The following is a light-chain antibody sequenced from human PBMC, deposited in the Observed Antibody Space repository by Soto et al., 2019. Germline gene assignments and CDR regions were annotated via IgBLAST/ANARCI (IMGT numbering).Light chain of an antibody. CDR3: VAWDDCLSGHVV. J-gene: IGLJ2*01. Sequence: QSVLTQPASASGTPGQRVTISCSGSSSNIGSNYVYWYQQLPGTAPKLLIYRNNQRPSGVPDRFSGSKSGTSASLAISGLRSEDEADYYCVAWDDCLSGHVVFGGGTKVTVL. V-gene: IGLV1-47*01. CDR1: SSNIGSNY. CDR2: RNN.